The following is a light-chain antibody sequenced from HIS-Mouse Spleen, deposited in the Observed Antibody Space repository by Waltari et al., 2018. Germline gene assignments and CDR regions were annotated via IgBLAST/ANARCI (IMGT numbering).Light chain of an antibody. Sequence: SYVLTQPPSVSVAPGKKARITCGGDNIGRKSVHWYQQKPGQAPVLGVDDDSDRPSGIPGRFSGSNSGNTATLTISRVEAGDEADYYCQVWDSSSDHVVFGGGTKLTVL. CDR2: DDS. V-gene: IGLV3-21*03. CDR3: QVWDSSSDHVV. CDR1: NIGRKS. J-gene: IGLJ2*01.